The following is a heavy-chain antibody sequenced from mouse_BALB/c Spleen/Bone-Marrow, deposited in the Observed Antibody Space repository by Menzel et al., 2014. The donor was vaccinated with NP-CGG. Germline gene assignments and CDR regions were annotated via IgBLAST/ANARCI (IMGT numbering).Heavy chain of an antibody. CDR2: INPDSSMI. CDR3: ARLSYYGNLFV. J-gene: IGHJ1*03. Sequence: EVKLVESGGGLVQPGGSLKLSCAASGFDFSRYWMSWVRQAPGKGLEWIGEINPDSSMINYTPSLKDKFIISRDNARNTLYLQMSRVRSEDSALYYCARLSYYGNLFVWGTGTTVTVSS. CDR1: GFDFSRYW. D-gene: IGHD1-1*01. V-gene: IGHV4-1*02.